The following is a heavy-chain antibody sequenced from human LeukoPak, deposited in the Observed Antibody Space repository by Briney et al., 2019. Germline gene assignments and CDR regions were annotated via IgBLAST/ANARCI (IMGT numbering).Heavy chain of an antibody. D-gene: IGHD2-2*01. CDR1: GGSISSYY. CDR3: ARDCFSEYQLPHKLRYYYYYMDV. Sequence: SETLSLTCTVSGGSISSYYWNWIRQPAGKGLEWIGRIYTSGSTNYNPSLKSRVSISVDKSKNQFSLKLSSVTAADTAVYYCARDCFSEYQLPHKLRYYYYYMDVWGKGTTVTVSS. V-gene: IGHV4-4*07. J-gene: IGHJ6*03. CDR2: IYTSGST.